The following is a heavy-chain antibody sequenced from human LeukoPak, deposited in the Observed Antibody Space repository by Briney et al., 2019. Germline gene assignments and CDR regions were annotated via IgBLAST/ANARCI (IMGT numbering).Heavy chain of an antibody. D-gene: IGHD6-19*01. CDR1: GYTLTELS. CDR3: ATGYSSGWYYFDY. Sequence: GASVKVSCKVSGYTLTELSMHWVRQAPGKGLEWMGGFDPEDSETIYAQKFQGRVTMTEDTSTDTAYMELSSLRSEDTAVYYCATGYSSGWYYFDYWGQGTLVTVSS. CDR2: FDPEDSET. J-gene: IGHJ4*02. V-gene: IGHV1-24*01.